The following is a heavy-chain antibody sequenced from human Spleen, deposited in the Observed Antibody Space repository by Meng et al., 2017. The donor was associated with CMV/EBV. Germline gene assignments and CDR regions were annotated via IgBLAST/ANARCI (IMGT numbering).Heavy chain of an antibody. CDR3: ASGYDFWSGSPFYYYAMDV. CDR2: INPNSGGT. J-gene: IGHJ6*02. CDR1: GYTFKNFG. V-gene: IGHV1-2*02. D-gene: IGHD3-3*01. Sequence: ASVKVSCKASGYTFKNFGIGWVRQAPGQGLEWMGWINPNSGGTNYAQKFQGRVTMTRDTSISTAYMELSRLRSDDTAVYYCASGYDFWSGSPFYYYAMDVWGQGTTVTVSS.